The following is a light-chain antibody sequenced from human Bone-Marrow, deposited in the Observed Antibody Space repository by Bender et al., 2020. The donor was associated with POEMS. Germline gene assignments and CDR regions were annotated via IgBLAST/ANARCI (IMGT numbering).Light chain of an antibody. CDR1: DIGDKS. Sequence: SYVLTQQPSVSVAPGKTAMITCEGKDIGDKSVHWYQQKPGQAPVLVVSDESDRPSGIPERFSGSRSGNTASLTISGVQAEDEADYYCCSKTGSDIVFFGGGTKVTVL. CDR3: CSKTGSDIVF. V-gene: IGLV3-21*03. CDR2: DES. J-gene: IGLJ2*01.